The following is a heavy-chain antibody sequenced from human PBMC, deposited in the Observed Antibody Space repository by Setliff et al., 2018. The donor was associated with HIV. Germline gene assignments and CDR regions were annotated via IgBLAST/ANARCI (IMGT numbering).Heavy chain of an antibody. J-gene: IGHJ4*02. CDR2: INPNSGGT. D-gene: IGHD4-17*01. CDR3: ARAPPMTTVVTPYFDY. CDR1: GYTFTGYY. Sequence: ASVKVSCKASGYTFTGYYMHWVRQAPGQGLEWMGWINPNSGGTNYAQKFQGRVTMTRDTSISTAYMELSRLRSDDTAVYYCARAPPMTTVVTPYFDYWGQGTRVTVSS. V-gene: IGHV1-2*02.